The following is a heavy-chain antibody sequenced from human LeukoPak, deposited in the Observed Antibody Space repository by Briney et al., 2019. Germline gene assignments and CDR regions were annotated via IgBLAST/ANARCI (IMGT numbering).Heavy chain of an antibody. CDR2: INHSGST. Sequence: PSETLSLTCAVYGGSFSGYYWSWIRQPPGKGLEWIGEINHSGSTNYNPSLKSRVTISVDTSKDQFSLKLSSVTAADTAVYYCARHASVAGTDYWGQGTLVTVSS. CDR1: GGSFSGYY. V-gene: IGHV4-34*01. D-gene: IGHD6-19*01. CDR3: ARHASVAGTDY. J-gene: IGHJ4*02.